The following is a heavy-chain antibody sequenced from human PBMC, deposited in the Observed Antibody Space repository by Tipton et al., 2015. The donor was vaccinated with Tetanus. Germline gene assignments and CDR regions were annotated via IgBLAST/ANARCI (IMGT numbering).Heavy chain of an antibody. D-gene: IGHD3-10*01. Sequence: GLVKPSDTLSLTCAVYGGSLSRYYWTWIRQPPGKGLEWIGEVDDSGSTYYNPSLKSRVTISEDRSKNQISLRLRSVTAADTAVYYCARVKGTYNHYGLDVWGQGTTVTVAS. V-gene: IGHV4-34*01. J-gene: IGHJ6*02. CDR2: VDDSGST. CDR3: ARVKGTYNHYGLDV. CDR1: GGSLSRYY.